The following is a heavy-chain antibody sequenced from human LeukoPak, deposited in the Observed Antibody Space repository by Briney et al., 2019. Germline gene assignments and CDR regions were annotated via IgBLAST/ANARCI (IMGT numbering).Heavy chain of an antibody. CDR2: ISAYNGNT. J-gene: IGHJ5*02. D-gene: IGHD3-22*01. Sequence: GASVKVSCKASGYTFTSYGISWVRQAPGQGLEWMGWISAYNGNTSYAQKFQGRVTITADESTSTAYMELSSLRSEDTAVYYCARDYPYDSSGFNWFDPWGQGTLVTVSS. CDR1: GYTFTSYG. V-gene: IGHV1-18*01. CDR3: ARDYPYDSSGFNWFDP.